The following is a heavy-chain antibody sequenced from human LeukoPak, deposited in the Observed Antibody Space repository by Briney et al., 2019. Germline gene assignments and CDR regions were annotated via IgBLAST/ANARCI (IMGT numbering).Heavy chain of an antibody. CDR3: AREIDYGDYGPLDYYGMDV. Sequence: GGSLRLSCAASGFTFSSYGMHWVRQAPGKGLEWVAVISYDGSNKYYADSVKGRFTISRDNSRNTLYLQMNSLRAEDTAVYYCAREIDYGDYGPLDYYGMDVWGQGTTVTVSS. J-gene: IGHJ6*02. CDR1: GFTFSSYG. D-gene: IGHD4-17*01. CDR2: ISYDGSNK. V-gene: IGHV3-33*05.